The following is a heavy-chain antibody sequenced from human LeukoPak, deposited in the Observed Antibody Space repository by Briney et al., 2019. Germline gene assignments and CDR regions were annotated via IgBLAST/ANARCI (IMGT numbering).Heavy chain of an antibody. Sequence: PGGSLRLSCAASVFTFSTHAMTWVRQAPGKGLEWVSHISNGDDSIYYADSVKGRFTISRDNARNSLYLQMNSLRAEDTAVYYCASHYYDSSGYYKGDYWGEGTLVTVSS. CDR2: ISNGDDSI. CDR1: VFTFSTHA. D-gene: IGHD3-22*01. J-gene: IGHJ4*02. V-gene: IGHV3-48*03. CDR3: ASHYYDSSGYYKGDY.